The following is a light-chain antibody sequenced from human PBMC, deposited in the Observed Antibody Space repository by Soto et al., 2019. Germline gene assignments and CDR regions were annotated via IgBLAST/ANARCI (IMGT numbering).Light chain of an antibody. V-gene: IGKV3-20*01. CDR1: QSVSNY. CDR2: GAS. CDR3: QQYGSSLTWT. J-gene: IGKJ1*01. Sequence: EIVLTQSPATLSLSPGERATLSCRASQSVSNYLAWYQQKPGQAPRLLIYGASSRATGIPDRFSGSGSGTDFTLTISRLEPEDFAVYYCQQYGSSLTWTFGQGTKVDI.